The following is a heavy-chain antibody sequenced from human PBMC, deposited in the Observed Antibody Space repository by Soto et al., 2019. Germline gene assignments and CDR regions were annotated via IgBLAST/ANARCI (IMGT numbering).Heavy chain of an antibody. CDR2: IYYSGST. Sequence: LSLTCTVSGGSITSSSYYWGWIRQPPGKGLEWIGSIYYSGSTYYNPSLKSRVTISVDTSKNQFSLKLSSVTAADTAVYYCATQEVGGSYVYTFDPWGQGTPVTVSS. D-gene: IGHD1-26*01. V-gene: IGHV4-39*01. J-gene: IGHJ5*02. CDR3: ATQEVGGSYVYTFDP. CDR1: GGSITSSSYY.